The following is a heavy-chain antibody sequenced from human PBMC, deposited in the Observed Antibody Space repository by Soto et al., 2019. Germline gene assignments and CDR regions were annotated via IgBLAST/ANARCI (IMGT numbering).Heavy chain of an antibody. CDR1: GYPFLSYH. V-gene: IGHV1-46*01. CDR3: ARGPPSSSRLGWLDP. CDR2: INPRDGDT. J-gene: IGHJ5*02. D-gene: IGHD2-2*01. Sequence: ASVKASWKASGYPFLSYHINWVRQAPGQGLEWMGMINPRDGDTKYAQHFQLRVTMTRDTSTSTVDMELSSLRSEDTAGYYCARGPPSSSRLGWLDPWGQGTQVTVS.